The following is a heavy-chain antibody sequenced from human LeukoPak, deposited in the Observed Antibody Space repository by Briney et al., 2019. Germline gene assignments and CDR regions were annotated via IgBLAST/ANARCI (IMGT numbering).Heavy chain of an antibody. CDR2: IKQDGGES. D-gene: IGHD1-26*01. CDR3: ARDYYENIAHSHMLPF. J-gene: IGHJ4*02. Sequence: GGSLRLSCAASGFTFSNYGMHWVRQAPGKGLEWVANIKQDGGESYYVDSVKGRFTISRENAKNSLYLQMNNLRAEDTAVYYCARDYYENIAHSHMLPFWGQGTLVTVSS. CDR1: GFTFSNYG. V-gene: IGHV3-7*03.